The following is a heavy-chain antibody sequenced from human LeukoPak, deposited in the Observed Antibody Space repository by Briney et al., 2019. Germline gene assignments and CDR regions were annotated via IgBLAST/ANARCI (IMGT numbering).Heavy chain of an antibody. CDR2: INHSGST. J-gene: IGHJ4*02. CDR3: ASLSSHWGY. V-gene: IGHV4-34*01. Sequence: SETLSLTCTVSGGSISSYYWSWIRQPPGKGLEWIGEINHSGSTNYNPSPKSRVTISVDTSKNQFSLKLSSVTAADTAVYYCASLSSHWGYWGQGTLVTVSS. CDR1: GGSISSYY. D-gene: IGHD3-16*01.